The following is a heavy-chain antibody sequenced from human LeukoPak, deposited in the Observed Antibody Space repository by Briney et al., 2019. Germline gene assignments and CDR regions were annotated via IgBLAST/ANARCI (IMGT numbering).Heavy chain of an antibody. CDR1: GFTFSSYG. CDR2: ISYDGSNK. V-gene: IGHV3-30*18. D-gene: IGHD4-17*01. CDR3: AKDLTAYTVTKMELLFDY. Sequence: GGSLRLSCAASGFTFSSYGMHWVRQAPGKGLEWVAVISYDGSNKYYADSVKGRFTISRDNSKNTLYLQMNSLRAEDTAVYYCAKDLTAYTVTKMELLFDYWGQGTLVTVSS. J-gene: IGHJ4*02.